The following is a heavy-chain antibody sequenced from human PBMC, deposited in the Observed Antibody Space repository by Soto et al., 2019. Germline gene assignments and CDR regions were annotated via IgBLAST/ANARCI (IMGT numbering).Heavy chain of an antibody. D-gene: IGHD6-13*01. V-gene: IGHV1-69*06. J-gene: IGHJ6*02. Sequence: GASVKVSCKTSGGTFSSYAISWVRQAPGQGLEWMGGIVPLFRTTNYAQKFQGRVTITADTSTYKVYMELSGLRSGDTAVYYCARGGYSSTWSNLLDRSGLDVWGQGTTVTVSS. CDR2: IVPLFRTT. CDR1: GGTFSSYA. CDR3: ARGGYSSTWSNLLDRSGLDV.